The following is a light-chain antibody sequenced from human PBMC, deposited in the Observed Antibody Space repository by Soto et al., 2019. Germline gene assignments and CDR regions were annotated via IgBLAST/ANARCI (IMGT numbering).Light chain of an antibody. V-gene: IGKV1-5*01. CDR2: DAS. Sequence: DIQLTQSPSTLSASLGDRVTITCRASQSISSWLAWYQQKPGKATKLLIYDASSLESGVPSRFSGSGSGKEFTLTISSLQPDDFANYYCQQYNSYWTFGQGTKG. CDR3: QQYNSYWT. CDR1: QSISSW. J-gene: IGKJ1*01.